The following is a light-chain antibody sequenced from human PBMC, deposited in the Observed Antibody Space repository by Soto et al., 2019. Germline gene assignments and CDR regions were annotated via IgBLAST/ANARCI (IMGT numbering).Light chain of an antibody. V-gene: IGKV4-1*01. CDR2: WAS. Sequence: DIVRTQSPDALAVFLGERATINCNSRQSVLYSSNNKNYLAWYQQKTGQPPKLLIYWASTRESGVPDRFSGSGSGTDFTLTISSLQAEDVAVYYCQQYYSTPPTFGQGTRL. CDR3: QQYYSTPPT. J-gene: IGKJ5*01. CDR1: QSVLYSSNNKNY.